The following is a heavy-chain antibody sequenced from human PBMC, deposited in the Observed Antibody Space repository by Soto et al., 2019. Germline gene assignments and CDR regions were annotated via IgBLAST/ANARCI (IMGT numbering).Heavy chain of an antibody. CDR2: IIPIFGTA. J-gene: IGHJ6*02. CDR1: GGTFSSYA. Sequence: ASVKVSCKASGGTFSSYAISWVRQAPGQGLEWMGGIIPIFGTANYAQKFQGRVTITADESTSTAYMELSSLRSEDTAVYYGARGIEARPGREGFTAVGAATNAYYYYGMDVWGQGTTVTVSS. CDR3: ARGIEARPGREGFTAVGAATNAYYYYGMDV. V-gene: IGHV1-69*13. D-gene: IGHD6-6*01.